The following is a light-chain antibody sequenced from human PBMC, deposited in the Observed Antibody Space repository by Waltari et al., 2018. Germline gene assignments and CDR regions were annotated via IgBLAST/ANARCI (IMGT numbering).Light chain of an antibody. V-gene: IGKV1-5*03. Sequence: DIQMTQAPSTLSASVGDRVTITCRASQSVVVWLVWYQQRPGKAPKVIIYKASNLQSGVPSRFSGSGSGTDFTLTISSLQPDDFATYYCQQYNTYPYTFGQGTKLEIK. CDR1: QSVVVW. J-gene: IGKJ2*01. CDR2: KAS. CDR3: QQYNTYPYT.